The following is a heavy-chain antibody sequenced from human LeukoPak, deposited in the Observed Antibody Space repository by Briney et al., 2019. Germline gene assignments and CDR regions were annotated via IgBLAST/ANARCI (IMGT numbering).Heavy chain of an antibody. V-gene: IGHV3-30*02. CDR2: IRYDGSNI. CDR1: GFTFSSYG. D-gene: IGHD3-10*01. CDR3: AKDFGSGSYYSLFDY. Sequence: PGGSLRLSCAASGFTFSSYGMHWVRQAPGKGLEWVAFIRYDGSNIYYADSVKGRFTISRDNSKNTLYLQMNSLRAEDTAVYSCAKDFGSGSYYSLFDYWGQGTLVTVSS. J-gene: IGHJ4*02.